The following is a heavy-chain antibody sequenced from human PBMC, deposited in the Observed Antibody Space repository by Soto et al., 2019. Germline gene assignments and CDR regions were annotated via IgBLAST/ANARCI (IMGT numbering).Heavy chain of an antibody. D-gene: IGHD2-15*01. Sequence: ASVKVSCKASGYTFTGYYMHWVRQAPGQGLEWMGWINPNSGGTNYAQKFQGWVTMTRDTSISTAYMELSRLRSDDTAVYYCASAAPAVVAATNYYGMDVWGQGTTVTVSS. J-gene: IGHJ6*02. CDR2: INPNSGGT. V-gene: IGHV1-2*04. CDR1: GYTFTGYY. CDR3: ASAAPAVVAATNYYGMDV.